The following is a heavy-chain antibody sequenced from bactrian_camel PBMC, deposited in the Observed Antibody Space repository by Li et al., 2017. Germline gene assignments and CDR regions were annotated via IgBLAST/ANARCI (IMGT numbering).Heavy chain of an antibody. CDR2: VNSGGGMT. CDR1: GFDFSTYY. J-gene: IGHJ4*01. CDR3: AKDRVSRRSVVATRLSAYEYND. D-gene: IGHD6*01. Sequence: HVQLVESGGGLVQPGGSLRLSCVASGFDFSTYYMIWVRQPPGKGLEWVSGVNSGGGMTAYADTVKGRFTISRDNAKNTLYLQLNSLKTEDTAMYYCAKDRVSRRSVVATRLSAYEYNDWGQGTQVTVS. V-gene: IGHV3S1*01.